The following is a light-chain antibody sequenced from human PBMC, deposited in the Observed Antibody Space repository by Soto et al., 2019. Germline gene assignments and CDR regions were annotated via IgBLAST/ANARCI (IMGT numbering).Light chain of an antibody. V-gene: IGKV3-20*01. Sequence: EIVLAQSPGTLSLSPGERATVSCRASQSVSSSYLAWYQQKPGQAPRLLIYGASSRATGIPDRFSGSGSGTDFTLTISSLHFEDFAVYYCQQYNNWPRTFGQGTKVDIK. J-gene: IGKJ1*01. CDR1: QSVSSSY. CDR3: QQYNNWPRT. CDR2: GAS.